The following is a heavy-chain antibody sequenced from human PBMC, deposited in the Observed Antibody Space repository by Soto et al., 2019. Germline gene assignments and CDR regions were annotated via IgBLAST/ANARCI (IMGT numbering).Heavy chain of an antibody. J-gene: IGHJ4*02. V-gene: IGHV3-48*02. D-gene: IGHD3-3*01. CDR1: GFTFSSYS. CDR2: ISSSSSTI. CDR3: ASLGWGLRFLEWLSF. Sequence: EVQLVESGGGLVQPGGSLRLSCAASGFTFSSYSMNWVRQAPGKGLEWVSYISSSSSTIYYADSVKGRFTISRDNAKNSLYLQMNSLRDEDTAVYYCASLGWGLRFLEWLSFWGQGTLVTVSS.